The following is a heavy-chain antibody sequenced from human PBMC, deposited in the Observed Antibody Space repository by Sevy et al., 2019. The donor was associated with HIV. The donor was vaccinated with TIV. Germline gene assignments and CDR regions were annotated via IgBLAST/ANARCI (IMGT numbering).Heavy chain of an antibody. CDR1: GFTFSSYW. CDR3: ARDGDYYDPGYFQH. D-gene: IGHD3-22*01. J-gene: IGHJ1*01. Sequence: GGSLRLSCAASGFTFSSYWMHWVRQAPGKGLVWVSRINSDGSSTSYADSVKGRFTISRDNAKNTLYLQMNSLRAKDTAVYYCARDGDYYDPGYFQHWGQGTLVTVSS. V-gene: IGHV3-74*01. CDR2: INSDGSST.